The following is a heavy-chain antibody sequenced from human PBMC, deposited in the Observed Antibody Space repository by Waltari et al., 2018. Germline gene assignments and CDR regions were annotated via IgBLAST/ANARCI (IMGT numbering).Heavy chain of an antibody. CDR2: FDPEDGET. V-gene: IGHV1-24*01. CDR1: GYTLTELS. D-gene: IGHD3-22*01. J-gene: IGHJ4*02. Sequence: QVQLVQSGAEVKKSGASVKVSCKVSGYTLTELSIHWVRQAPGKGLEWMGNFDPEDGETSYTKKFQGRVTMTEDTSTDTAYMEVGSLRAEDTAVYYCATRLRLDYYDSDGYFDYWGQGTLVTVSS. CDR3: ATRLRLDYYDSDGYFDY.